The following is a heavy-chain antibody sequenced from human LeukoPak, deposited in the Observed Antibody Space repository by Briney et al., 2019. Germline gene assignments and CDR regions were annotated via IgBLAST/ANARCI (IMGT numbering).Heavy chain of an antibody. CDR3: ARDLAPRSGSYQFDY. CDR2: IWYDGSNK. Sequence: GRSLRLSCAASGFTFSSYGMHWVRQAPGKGLEWVAVIWYDGSNKYYADSVKGRFTISRDNSKNTLYLQMNSLRAEDTAVYYCARDLAPRSGSYQFDYWGQGTLVTVS. CDR1: GFTFSSYG. D-gene: IGHD3-10*01. J-gene: IGHJ4*02. V-gene: IGHV3-33*01.